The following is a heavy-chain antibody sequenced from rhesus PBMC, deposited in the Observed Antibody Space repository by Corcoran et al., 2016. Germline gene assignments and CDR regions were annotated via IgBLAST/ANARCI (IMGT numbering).Heavy chain of an antibody. V-gene: IGHV4S7*01. Sequence: QVQLQESGPGLVKPSETLSLTCAVSGGSISGGYYWGWIRQHPGTGLGWIGNIYGHSAITSYNPSLKRRVTISKDPSKNQFSLKLGSVTAADTAVYYCARDSGWSPGGYWGQGVLVTVSS. CDR2: IYGHSAIT. D-gene: IGHD6S26*01. CDR1: GGSISGGYY. J-gene: IGHJ4*01. CDR3: ARDSGWSPGGY.